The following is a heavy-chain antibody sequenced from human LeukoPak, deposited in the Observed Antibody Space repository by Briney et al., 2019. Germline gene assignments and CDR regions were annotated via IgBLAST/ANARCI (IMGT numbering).Heavy chain of an antibody. CDR3: AKHGGYHFDY. CDR2: ISGSGGST. V-gene: IGHV3-23*01. D-gene: IGHD1-26*01. CDR1: GGSISIYY. J-gene: IGHJ4*02. Sequence: ETLSLTCSVSGGSISIYYWTWIRQIPGKGLEWVSAISGSGGSTYYADSVKGRFTISRDNSKNTLYLQMNSLRAEDTAVYYCAKHGGYHFDYWGQGTLVTVSS.